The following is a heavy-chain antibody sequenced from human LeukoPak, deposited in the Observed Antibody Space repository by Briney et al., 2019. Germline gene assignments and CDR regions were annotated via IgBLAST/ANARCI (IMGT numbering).Heavy chain of an antibody. CDR1: GFTFSSYW. V-gene: IGHV3-74*01. D-gene: IGHD3-10*01. CDR2: IYSDGSST. J-gene: IGHJ4*02. Sequence: PGRSLRLSCAASGFTFSSYWMHWVRHAPGKGLVWVSRIYSDGSSTNYADSVKGRFTISRDNSKNTLYLQMNSLRAEDTAVYYCARALDGSGSRSFDYWGQGTLVTVSS. CDR3: ARALDGSGSRSFDY.